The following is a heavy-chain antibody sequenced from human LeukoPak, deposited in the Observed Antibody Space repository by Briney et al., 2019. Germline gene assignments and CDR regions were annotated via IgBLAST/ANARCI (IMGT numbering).Heavy chain of an antibody. CDR3: ARGVYDSSGYYCDY. V-gene: IGHV4-59*01. J-gene: IGHJ4*02. D-gene: IGHD3-22*01. CDR1: GGSISSDY. CDR2: IYYSGST. Sequence: SETLSLTCTVSGGSISSDYWSWIRQPPGKGLEWIGYIYYSGSTNYNPSLKSRVTISLDTSKNQFSLKLSSVTAADTAVYYCARGVYDSSGYYCDYWGQGTLVTVSS.